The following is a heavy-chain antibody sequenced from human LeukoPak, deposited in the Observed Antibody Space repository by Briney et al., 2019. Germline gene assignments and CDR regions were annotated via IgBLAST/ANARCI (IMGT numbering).Heavy chain of an antibody. CDR1: GGSFSDYY. CDR3: ARVWLEQNWFDP. CDR2: ISHSGST. V-gene: IGHV4-34*01. J-gene: IGHJ5*02. D-gene: IGHD1/OR15-1a*01. Sequence: SETLSLTCAVYGGSFSDYYWSWIRQPPGKGLEWIGEISHSGSTKYNPSLKSRVTISVDTSKNQFSLKLRSVTAADTAVYYRARVWLEQNWFDPWGQGTLVTVSS.